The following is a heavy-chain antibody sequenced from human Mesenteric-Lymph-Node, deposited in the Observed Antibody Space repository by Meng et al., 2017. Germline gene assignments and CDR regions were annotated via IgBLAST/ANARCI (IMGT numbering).Heavy chain of an antibody. J-gene: IGHJ4*02. Sequence: GESLKISCAVSGFSFSNHWMSWVRQAPGKGLEWFSAITGSGDGTYYADSVKGRFTISRDNSKNTLFLQMNSLRDEDMAVYHCAKGSASSRPYYFDFWGQGTLVTVSS. CDR2: ITGSGDGT. V-gene: IGHV3-23*01. CDR1: GFSFSNHW. CDR3: AKGSASSRPYYFDF. D-gene: IGHD2-2*01.